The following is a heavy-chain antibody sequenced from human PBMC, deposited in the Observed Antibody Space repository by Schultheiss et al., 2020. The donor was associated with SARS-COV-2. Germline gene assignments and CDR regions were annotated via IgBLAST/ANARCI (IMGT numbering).Heavy chain of an antibody. J-gene: IGHJ4*02. D-gene: IGHD2-2*01. CDR1: GFTFSQYW. CDR3: ARDRRRYCSSTSCLHFDY. Sequence: GGSLRLSCAASGFTFSQYWIHWVRQAPGKGLEWVSYISSGGTYIYYADSVKGRFTISRDNAKNSLDLQMSSLRAEDTAVYYCARDRRRYCSSTSCLHFDYWGQGTLVTVSS. CDR2: ISSGGTYI. V-gene: IGHV3-11*04.